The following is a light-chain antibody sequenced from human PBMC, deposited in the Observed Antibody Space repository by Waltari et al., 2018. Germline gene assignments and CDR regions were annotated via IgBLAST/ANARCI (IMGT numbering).Light chain of an antibody. CDR1: QTVSTIA. CDR2: STY. J-gene: IGKJ4*01. CDR3: QQYDGIVVT. Sequence: EIVLTQSPGTLSLSPGDRATLSCRASQTVSTIALSWYQQKPGQAPRVLIYSTYNRATGIPDKFSGSGSGTDFTLTINRLAPEDCAMYYCQQYDGIVVTFGGGTKVEI. V-gene: IGKV3-20*01.